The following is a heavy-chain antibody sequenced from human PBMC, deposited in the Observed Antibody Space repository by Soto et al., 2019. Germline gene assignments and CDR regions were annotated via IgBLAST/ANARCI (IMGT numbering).Heavy chain of an antibody. CDR1: GFTFSSYA. J-gene: IGHJ4*02. CDR2: ISGIGDST. CDR3: ASRAYYDNSGYYYYYFDY. Sequence: GGSLRLSCAASGFTFSSYAMSWVRQAPGKGLEWVSGISGIGDSTYYADSVKGRCTISRDNSKNTLYLQMGSLRAEDTAVYYCASRAYYDNSGYYYYYFDYWGRGALVTVSS. D-gene: IGHD3-22*01. V-gene: IGHV3-23*01.